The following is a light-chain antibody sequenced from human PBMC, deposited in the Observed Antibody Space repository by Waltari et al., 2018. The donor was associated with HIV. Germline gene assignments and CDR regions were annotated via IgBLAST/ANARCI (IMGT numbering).Light chain of an antibody. J-gene: IGKJ5*01. CDR1: QDITNL. V-gene: IGKV1-33*01. CDR3: QQYANVPPIT. CDR2: DAS. Sequence: DIRMTQSPSSLYASVGDRATITCQASQDITNLLNWYQQKPGTAPKLLIYDASTLEVGVSSTFSVSGSGTTFRFTITNLHPEDVGTFYCQQYANVPPITFGQGTRVEIK.